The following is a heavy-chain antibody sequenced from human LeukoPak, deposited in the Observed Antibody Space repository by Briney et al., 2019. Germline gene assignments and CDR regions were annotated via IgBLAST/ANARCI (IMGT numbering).Heavy chain of an antibody. Sequence: GASLQISCKGSGYSFTNYWIGWVRQMPGKGLEWMGIIYPGDSDTRYSPSFQGQVTISADKSISTAYLQWSSLKASDTAMYYCARSLYSSSRGWFDPWGQGTLVTVSS. D-gene: IGHD6-13*01. J-gene: IGHJ5*02. CDR3: ARSLYSSSRGWFDP. CDR1: GYSFTNYW. CDR2: IYPGDSDT. V-gene: IGHV5-51*01.